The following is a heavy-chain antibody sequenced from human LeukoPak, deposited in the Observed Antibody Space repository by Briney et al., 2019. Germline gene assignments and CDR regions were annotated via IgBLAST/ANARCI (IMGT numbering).Heavy chain of an antibody. CDR2: INPNSVGT. Sequence: ASVKVSCKASGYTFTGNYMHWVRQAPGQGLEWMGWINPNSVGTNYAQTFQGRVTMTRETSISTAYMELSRLGSDDTAVYYCARAYCSGGSCRAFTAWGQGTLVTVSS. J-gene: IGHJ4*02. CDR1: GYTFTGNY. V-gene: IGHV1-2*02. CDR3: ARAYCSGGSCRAFTA. D-gene: IGHD2-15*01.